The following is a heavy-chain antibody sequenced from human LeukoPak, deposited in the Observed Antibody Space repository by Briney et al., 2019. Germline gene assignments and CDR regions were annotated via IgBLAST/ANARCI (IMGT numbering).Heavy chain of an antibody. CDR3: ATSMAQDVDAFHI. CDR1: GFTFSSYS. V-gene: IGHV3-21*01. CDR2: ISSRSTYI. J-gene: IGHJ3*02. D-gene: IGHD2-21*01. Sequence: GGSLRLSCAASGFTFSSYSMNWVRQAPGKGLEWVSSISSRSTYIYYADSVKGRFTISRDNAKNSLYLQMNNLRAEDTAMFYCATSMAQDVDAFHIWGQGTMVTVSS.